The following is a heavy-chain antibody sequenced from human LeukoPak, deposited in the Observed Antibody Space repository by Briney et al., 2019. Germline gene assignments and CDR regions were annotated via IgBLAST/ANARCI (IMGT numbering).Heavy chain of an antibody. CDR3: ARAHYGDYSTAYYYGMDV. D-gene: IGHD4-17*01. V-gene: IGHV1-3*01. CDR1: GYTFTSYA. J-gene: IGHJ6*02. Sequence: ASVKVSCKASGYTFTSYAMHWVRQAPGQRLEWMGWINAGNGNTKYSQKFQGRVTITRDTSASTAYMELSSLRSEDTAVYYCARAHYGDYSTAYYYGMDVWGQGTTAPSP. CDR2: INAGNGNT.